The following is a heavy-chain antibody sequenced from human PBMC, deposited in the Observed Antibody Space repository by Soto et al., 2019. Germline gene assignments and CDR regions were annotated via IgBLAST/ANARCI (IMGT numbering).Heavy chain of an antibody. CDR1: GFTFSSYA. CDR3: AKNPGYYYDSTGYHFDE. Sequence: GGSLRLSCAASGFTFSSYAMRWVRQAPVKGLEWVSAISYGGGTTYYADSVKGRFTISRDNSKNTLYLQMNSLRAEDTAVYYCAKNPGYYYDSTGYHFDEWGQGTLVTVSS. CDR2: ISYGGGTT. J-gene: IGHJ4*02. V-gene: IGHV3-23*01. D-gene: IGHD3-22*01.